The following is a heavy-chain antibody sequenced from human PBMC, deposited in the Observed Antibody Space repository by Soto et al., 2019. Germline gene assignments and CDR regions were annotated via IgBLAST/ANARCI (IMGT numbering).Heavy chain of an antibody. CDR3: ARGRYGDY. J-gene: IGHJ4*02. CDR2: ISAHNGNT. Sequence: QVHLVQSGAEVKKPGASVKVSCQGSGYAFTTYGITWVRQAPGQGLEWMGWISAHNGNTNYAQKLQGRVTVTRDTAKSTAYMELRSLRYDATAGYCCARGRYGDYWGQGALVTVSS. V-gene: IGHV1-18*01. D-gene: IGHD1-1*01. CDR1: GYAFTTYG.